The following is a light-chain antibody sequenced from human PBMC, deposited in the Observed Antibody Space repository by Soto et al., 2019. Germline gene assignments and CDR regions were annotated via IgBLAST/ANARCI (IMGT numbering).Light chain of an antibody. Sequence: EIVLTQSPGTLSLSPGERATLSCRASQSVSSSYLAWYQQKPGQAPRLLIYGASSRATGIPDRFSGSGSGTDFRLTISRLEPEDFAVYYWQQYDSSPYTLGEGTKLEIK. V-gene: IGKV3-20*01. CDR2: GAS. CDR1: QSVSSSY. J-gene: IGKJ2*01. CDR3: QQYDSSPYT.